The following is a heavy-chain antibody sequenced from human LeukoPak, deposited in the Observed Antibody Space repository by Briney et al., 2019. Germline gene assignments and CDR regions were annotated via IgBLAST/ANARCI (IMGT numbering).Heavy chain of an antibody. Sequence: SETLSLTCTVSGGSIGSYFWSWLRQAPGKTLEWIGYINYKGTTNYDPSLKSRVTISVDTSENQFSLKMESVTAADTATYYCARDRSGSYYTFDLWGHGTKVTVSS. V-gene: IGHV4-59*01. CDR1: GGSIGSYF. CDR2: INYKGTT. CDR3: ARDRSGSYYTFDL. D-gene: IGHD3-10*01. J-gene: IGHJ3*01.